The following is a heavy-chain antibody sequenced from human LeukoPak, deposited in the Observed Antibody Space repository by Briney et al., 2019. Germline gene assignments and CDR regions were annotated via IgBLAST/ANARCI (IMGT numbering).Heavy chain of an antibody. CDR2: IYHSGST. Sequence: PSETLYFTCTVSGGSISSSSYYWGWIRQPPGKGLEWIGSIYHSGSTYYNPSLKSRVTVSVDTSKNQFSLKLSSVTAADTAVYYCARHWIGGSYSREIEYWGHGTLVTVSS. V-gene: IGHV4-39*01. D-gene: IGHD1-26*01. CDR3: ARHWIGGSYSREIEY. CDR1: GGSISSSSYY. J-gene: IGHJ4*01.